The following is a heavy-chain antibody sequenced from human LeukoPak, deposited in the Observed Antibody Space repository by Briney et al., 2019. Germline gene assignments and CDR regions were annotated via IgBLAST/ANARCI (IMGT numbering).Heavy chain of an antibody. CDR3: ARSTLKDIVVVPADY. D-gene: IGHD2-2*01. J-gene: IGHJ4*02. CDR1: GYTFTGYY. V-gene: IGHV1-2*02. Sequence: ASVKVSCKASGYTFTGYYMHWVRQAPGQGLEWMGWINPNSGGTNYAQKFQGRVTMTRDTSISTAYMELSRLRSDDTAVYYCARSTLKDIVVVPADYWGQGTLVTVSS. CDR2: INPNSGGT.